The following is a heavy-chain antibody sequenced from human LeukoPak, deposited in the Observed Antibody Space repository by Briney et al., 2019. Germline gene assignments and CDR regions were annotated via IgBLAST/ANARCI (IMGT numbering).Heavy chain of an antibody. D-gene: IGHD4-17*01. V-gene: IGHV4-31*03. J-gene: IGHJ6*03. CDR1: GGSITSGGYY. CDR2: IYYSGST. Sequence: SETLSLTCTVSGGSITSGGYYWSWIRQHPGKGLEWIGYIYYSGSTYYNPSLKSRVTISVDTSKNQFSLKLSSVTAADTAMYYCARTRQTATVTTLGYYMDVWGKGTTVTVSS. CDR3: ARTRQTATVTTLGYYMDV.